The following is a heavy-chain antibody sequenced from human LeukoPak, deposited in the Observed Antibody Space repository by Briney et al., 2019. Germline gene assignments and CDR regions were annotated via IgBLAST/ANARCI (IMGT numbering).Heavy chain of an antibody. Sequence: GGSLRLSCAASGFTFDDYTMHWVRRAPGKGLECVSLISWDGGSTNYADSVKGRFTISRDNSKNSLYLQMNSLRTEDSALYYCAKDGKAARLDFQHWGQGTLVTVSS. CDR1: GFTFDDYT. J-gene: IGHJ1*01. CDR3: AKDGKAARLDFQH. V-gene: IGHV3-43*01. D-gene: IGHD6-6*01. CDR2: ISWDGGST.